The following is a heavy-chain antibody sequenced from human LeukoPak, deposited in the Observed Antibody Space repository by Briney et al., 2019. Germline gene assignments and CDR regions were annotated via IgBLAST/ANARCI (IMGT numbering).Heavy chain of an antibody. CDR3: ASVAAAGHYYYNSMDV. CDR1: GYTFTSYA. J-gene: IGHJ6*02. Sequence: ASVKVSCKASGYTFTSYAINWVRQAPGQGLEWMGWIGAYHGSTKYAQKVQDRVTKTVDTSTATAYMELRGLRSDDTAVYYCASVAAAGHYYYNSMDVWGQGTTVTVSS. CDR2: IGAYHGST. V-gene: IGHV1-18*01. D-gene: IGHD6-13*01.